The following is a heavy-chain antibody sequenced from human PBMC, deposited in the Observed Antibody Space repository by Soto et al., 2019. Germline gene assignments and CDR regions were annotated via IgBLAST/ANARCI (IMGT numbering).Heavy chain of an antibody. CDR2: IYFNGNT. D-gene: IGHD5-18*01. J-gene: IGHJ4*02. CDR1: GGSISTSSYY. Sequence: TLSLTCTVSGGSISTSSYYWGWFRQPPGKGLEWIGNIYFNGNTYYSPSLKSRVIISVSTSKNQFSLNLSSVTAADTAVYYCAKCGYSFTYLPFDSWGLGTLVTVSS. CDR3: AKCGYSFTYLPFDS. V-gene: IGHV4-39*01.